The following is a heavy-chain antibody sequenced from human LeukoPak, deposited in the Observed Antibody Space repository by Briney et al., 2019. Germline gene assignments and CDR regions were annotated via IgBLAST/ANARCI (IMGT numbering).Heavy chain of an antibody. J-gene: IGHJ4*02. D-gene: IGHD3-3*01. CDR1: GGTFSSYA. CDR2: IIPIFGTA. V-gene: IGHV1-69*13. Sequence: GASVKVSCKASGGTFSSYAISWVRQAAGQGLEWMGGIIPIFGTANYAQKFQGRVTITADESTSTAYMELSSLRSEDTAVYYCAREGTRSTIFGVVITPRFDYWGQGTLVTVSS. CDR3: AREGTRSTIFGVVITPRFDY.